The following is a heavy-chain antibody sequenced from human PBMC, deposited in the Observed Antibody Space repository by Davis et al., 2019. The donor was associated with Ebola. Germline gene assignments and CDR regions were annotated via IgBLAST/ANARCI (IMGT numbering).Heavy chain of an antibody. J-gene: IGHJ2*01. V-gene: IGHV3-23*03. Sequence: GGSLRLSCAASGFVFRNYVMSWVRQAPGKGLEWVSVIYRDGRMYHADSVKGRFTISRDNSKNTVYLQINSLRAEDTALYYCAKVPTSRYSNGWHWYFDFWGRGTLVRVSS. D-gene: IGHD6-19*01. CDR1: GFVFRNYV. CDR3: AKVPTSRYSNGWHWYFDF. CDR2: IYRDGRM.